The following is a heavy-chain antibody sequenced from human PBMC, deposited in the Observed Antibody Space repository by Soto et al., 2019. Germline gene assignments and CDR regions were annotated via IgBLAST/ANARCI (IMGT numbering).Heavy chain of an antibody. V-gene: IGHV3-7*03. CDR3: ARYRSLDP. CDR1: GFILRNYW. D-gene: IGHD3-16*02. Sequence: EVQLVESGGGLVQPGGSLRLSCADSGFILRNYWRSWGRQAPGMGLQWVDSIKEDGSEKYYVDPVKGRFTISREKAKNSQYLQMNSLRAEDTAVYYCARYRSLDPWGQGILVTVSS. J-gene: IGHJ5*02. CDR2: IKEDGSEK.